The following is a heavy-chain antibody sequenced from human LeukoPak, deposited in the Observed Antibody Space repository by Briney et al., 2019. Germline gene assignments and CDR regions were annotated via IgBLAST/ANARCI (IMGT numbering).Heavy chain of an antibody. CDR1: GGSFSGYY. CDR3: ARRRSGGKGMDV. D-gene: IGHD2-15*01. V-gene: IGHV4-34*01. J-gene: IGHJ6*04. Sequence: SETLSLTCAVYGGSFSGYYWRWIRQPPGKGLEWIGEINHSGSTNYNPSLKSRVAISVDTSKNQFSLKLSSVTAADTAVFYCARRRSGGKGMDVWGKGTTVTVSS. CDR2: INHSGST.